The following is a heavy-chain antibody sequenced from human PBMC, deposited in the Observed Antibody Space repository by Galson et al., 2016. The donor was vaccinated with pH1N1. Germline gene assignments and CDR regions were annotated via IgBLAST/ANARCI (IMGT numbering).Heavy chain of an antibody. J-gene: IGHJ3*02. CDR2: VYYSGST. Sequence: TLSLTCTVSGGSISSGSSYWSWIRQHPGKGLEWLGYVYYSGSTYYNPSLKSRPTISVDTSKNQFSLKLRSVTAADTAVYYCARDYRELLGDGLDIWGQGTTVTVSA. CDR3: ARDYRELLGDGLDI. V-gene: IGHV4-31*03. CDR1: GGSISSGSSY. D-gene: IGHD1-26*01.